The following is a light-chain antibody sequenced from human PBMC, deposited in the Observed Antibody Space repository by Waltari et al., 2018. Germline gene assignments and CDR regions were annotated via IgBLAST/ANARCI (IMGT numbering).Light chain of an antibody. V-gene: IGLV2-14*01. Sequence: QSALTQPASVPGSPGQSITISCTGTDSDVGAYNFVSWYRQHPGKAPHLIIYEVSERPPGISDLCSGSKSDNTASLTIAGLQADDEAVYYCSSYTTSNAPGVFGTGTKVTVL. CDR3: SSYTTSNAPGV. J-gene: IGLJ1*01. CDR2: EVS. CDR1: DSDVGAYNF.